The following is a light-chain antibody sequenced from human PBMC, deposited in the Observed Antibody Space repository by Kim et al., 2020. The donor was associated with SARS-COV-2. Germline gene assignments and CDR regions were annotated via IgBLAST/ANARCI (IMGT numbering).Light chain of an antibody. CDR1: QSVSRNY. CDR3: QQYGVRRYT. V-gene: IGKV3-20*01. J-gene: IGKJ2*01. Sequence: EIVLTQSPGTLSLSPGERATLSCRASQSVSRNYLAWYQQKRGQTPRLLIYGASTRAPGIPDRFSGSGSGADFTLTISSLGPEDFAVYYCQQYGVRRYTFGQGTKLEI. CDR2: GAS.